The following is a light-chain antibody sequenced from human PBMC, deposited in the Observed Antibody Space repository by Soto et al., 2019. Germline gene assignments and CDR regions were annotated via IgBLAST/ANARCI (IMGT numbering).Light chain of an antibody. V-gene: IGLV1-44*01. Sequence: QSVVSQPLSAFGAPGQKVTISCSGSTSNIGRNTVNWYQQLPGATPMPLIYSTRDRASGVTDLFSGSKSGNSASLEISGVQSGDEADYYCAAWDDGLNGHYVFGTGTKVTV. CDR3: AAWDDGLNGHYV. J-gene: IGLJ1*01. CDR1: TSNIGRNT. CDR2: STR.